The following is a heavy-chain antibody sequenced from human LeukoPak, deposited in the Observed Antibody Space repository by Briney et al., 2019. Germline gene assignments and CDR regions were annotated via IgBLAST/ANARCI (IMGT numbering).Heavy chain of an antibody. V-gene: IGHV4-34*01. Sequence: SETLSLTCAVYGGSFSGYYWSWIRQPPGKGLEWIGEINHSGSANYNPSLKSRVTISVDTSKNQFSLKLSSVTAADTAVYYCARRSIYGSGSYYYYYYYMDVWGKGTTVTVSS. D-gene: IGHD3-10*01. CDR3: ARRSIYGSGSYYYYYYYMDV. CDR2: INHSGSA. CDR1: GGSFSGYY. J-gene: IGHJ6*03.